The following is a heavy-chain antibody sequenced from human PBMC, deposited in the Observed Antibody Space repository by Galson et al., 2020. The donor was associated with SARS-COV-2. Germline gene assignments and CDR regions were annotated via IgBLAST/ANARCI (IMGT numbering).Heavy chain of an antibody. J-gene: IGHJ4*02. Sequence: WETLSLTCSVSGGSIGSNYWSWIRQPPGKGLEWIEYNYFSGGRNYNPSLQSRVSISIDTSKNQISLNLRSATPADTAVYYCARGAETAAGVFDLWGQGTLVTVSS. CDR1: GGSIGSNY. V-gene: IGHV4-59*13. CDR3: ARGAETAAGVFDL. CDR2: NYFSGGR. D-gene: IGHD6-13*01.